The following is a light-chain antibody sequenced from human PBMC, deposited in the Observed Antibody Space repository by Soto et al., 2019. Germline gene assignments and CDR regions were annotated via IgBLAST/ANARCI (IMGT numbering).Light chain of an antibody. Sequence: QSVLTQPPSVSGAPGQXXTISCTGSSSNIGAGYDVHWYQQLPGTAPKLLIYGNSNRPSGVPDRFSGSKSGTSASLAITGLQAEDEADYYCQSYDSSLSAPVVFGGGTKLTVL. J-gene: IGLJ2*01. CDR3: QSYDSSLSAPVV. V-gene: IGLV1-40*01. CDR1: SSNIGAGYD. CDR2: GNS.